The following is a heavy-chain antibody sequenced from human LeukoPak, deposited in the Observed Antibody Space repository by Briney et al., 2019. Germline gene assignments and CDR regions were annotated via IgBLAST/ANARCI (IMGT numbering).Heavy chain of an antibody. D-gene: IGHD3-22*01. V-gene: IGHV3-33*01. J-gene: IGHJ4*02. CDR1: GFTFSRDE. Sequence: TGGSLILFCAASGFTFSRDEMHWVRQAPGKGLEWVAVIWYDGSNKYYADSVKGRFTISRDNSKNTLYLQMNSLRAEDTAVYYCARDSSGYFDYWGQGTLVTVSS. CDR2: IWYDGSNK. CDR3: ARDSSGYFDY.